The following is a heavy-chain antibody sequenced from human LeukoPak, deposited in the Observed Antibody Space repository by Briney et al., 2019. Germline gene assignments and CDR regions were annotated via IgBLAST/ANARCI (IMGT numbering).Heavy chain of an antibody. CDR3: ARTRGDAFDI. Sequence: SETLSLTCTVSGGSISSYYWSWIRQPPGKGLEWIGYIYYSGSTNYNPSLKSRATISVDTSKNQFSLKLSSVTAADTAVYYCARTRGDAFDIWGQGTMVTVSS. CDR2: IYYSGST. J-gene: IGHJ3*02. CDR1: GGSISSYY. V-gene: IGHV4-59*01.